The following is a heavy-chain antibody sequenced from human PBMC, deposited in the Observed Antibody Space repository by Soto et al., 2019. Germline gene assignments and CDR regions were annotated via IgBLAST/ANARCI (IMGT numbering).Heavy chain of an antibody. D-gene: IGHD3-3*01. J-gene: IGHJ3*02. Sequence: GGSLRLSCAASGFTFSSYSMNWVRQAPGKGLEWVSYISSSSSTIYYADSVKGRFTISRDNAKNSLYLQMNSLRDEDPAVYYCARERTTYDFWSGHDAFDIWGQGTMVTVSS. V-gene: IGHV3-48*02. CDR3: ARERTTYDFWSGHDAFDI. CDR1: GFTFSSYS. CDR2: ISSSSSTI.